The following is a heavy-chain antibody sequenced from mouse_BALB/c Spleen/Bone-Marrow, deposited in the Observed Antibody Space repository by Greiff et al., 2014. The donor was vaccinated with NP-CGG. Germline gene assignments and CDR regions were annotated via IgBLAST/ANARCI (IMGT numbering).Heavy chain of an antibody. D-gene: IGHD2-4*01. Sequence: VQLQQSGPGLVKPSQSLSLTCTVTGYSITSDYAWNWIRQFPGNKLEWMGYISYSGSTSYNPSLKSRVSITRDTSKNQFFLQLNSVTNEDTATYYCARYDYDGVDYWGQGTTPTVSS. J-gene: IGHJ2*01. CDR1: GYSITSDYA. V-gene: IGHV3-2*02. CDR2: ISYSGST. CDR3: ARYDYDGVDY.